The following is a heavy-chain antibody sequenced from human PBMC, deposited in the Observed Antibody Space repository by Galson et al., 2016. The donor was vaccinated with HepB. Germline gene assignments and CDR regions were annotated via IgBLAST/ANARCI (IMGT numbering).Heavy chain of an antibody. V-gene: IGHV1-69*04. D-gene: IGHD4-17*01. CDR2: IIPIVGLM. Sequence: SVKVSCKASGDTFSSYTINWVRQAPGQGLEWMGRIIPIVGLMDYAQNFQGRVTITADRSTRTAYMEFSSLRSEATAIYYCAKDGDSGSFDYWGQGTLVTVSS. J-gene: IGHJ4*02. CDR1: GDTFSSYT. CDR3: AKDGDSGSFDY.